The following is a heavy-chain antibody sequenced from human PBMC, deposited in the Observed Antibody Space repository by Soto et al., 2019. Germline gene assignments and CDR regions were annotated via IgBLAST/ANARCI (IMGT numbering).Heavy chain of an antibody. CDR2: VISDGNTI. CDR1: VFTFANHW. V-gene: IGHV3-74*01. Sequence: GWSLRLSCASSVFTFANHWMHWVRQAPGKGLEWVSRVISDGNTIDYADSVKGRFTVSRDNAKNTLYLQMNTLRAEDTAVYYCATAEVDHWGPGTLVTVS. J-gene: IGHJ5*02. CDR3: ATAEVDH.